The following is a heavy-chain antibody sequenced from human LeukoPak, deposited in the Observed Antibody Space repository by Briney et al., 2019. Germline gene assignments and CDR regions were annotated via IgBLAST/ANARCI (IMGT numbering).Heavy chain of an antibody. Sequence: AGGSLRLSCAASGSTVSSNYMSWVRQAPGKGLEWVSVIYSGGSTYYADSVKGRFTIPRDNSKNTLYLQMNSLRAEDTAVYYCARDLVVRGVGYYFDYWGQGTLVTVSS. CDR2: IYSGGST. CDR3: ARDLVVRGVGYYFDY. CDR1: GSTVSSNY. J-gene: IGHJ4*02. D-gene: IGHD3-10*01. V-gene: IGHV3-53*01.